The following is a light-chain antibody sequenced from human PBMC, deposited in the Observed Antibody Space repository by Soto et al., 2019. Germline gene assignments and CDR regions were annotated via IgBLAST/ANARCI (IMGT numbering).Light chain of an antibody. CDR2: EVS. Sequence: QSFLTQPPSASGSPGQSVTISCTGTSSDVGGYNYVSWYQQHPGKVPKLMIYEVSKRPSGVPDRFSGSKSGNTASLTVSGLQAEDEADYYCSSYAGRNTDYVFGTGTKVTVL. V-gene: IGLV2-8*01. CDR3: SSYAGRNTDYV. J-gene: IGLJ1*01. CDR1: SSDVGGYNY.